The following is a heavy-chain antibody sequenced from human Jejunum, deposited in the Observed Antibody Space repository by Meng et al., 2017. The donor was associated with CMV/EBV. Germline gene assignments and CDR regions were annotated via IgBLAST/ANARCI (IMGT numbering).Heavy chain of an antibody. D-gene: IGHD1-26*01. CDR3: AHFVGGYYPSRPDY. V-gene: IGHV2-5*02. Sequence: QSASRESRLLEGKPTQTLTRTCAFSGCAAIRCGLGVGWIRQPRGKALEWLALIYWDDDKRYSPSLRSRLTITKDTSKNEVVLTMTNMNPVDTGTYYCAHFVGGYYPSRPDYWGQGTLVTVSS. CDR1: GCAAIRCGLG. J-gene: IGHJ4*02. CDR2: IYWDDDK.